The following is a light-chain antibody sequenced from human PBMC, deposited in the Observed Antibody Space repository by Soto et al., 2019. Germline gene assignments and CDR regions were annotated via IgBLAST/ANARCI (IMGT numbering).Light chain of an antibody. J-gene: IGKJ4*01. CDR2: DVY. V-gene: IGKV3D-15*01. Sequence: EKVMTQSPATLSVSPGETATLSCRASQSVTNNYLAWYQQKPGLAHRLLIHDVYTRATGIQARFSGSGSGTEFTLTIRSLQSEDFAVYYCKQYDDWPLTFGGGTKVDIK. CDR1: QSVTNN. CDR3: KQYDDWPLT.